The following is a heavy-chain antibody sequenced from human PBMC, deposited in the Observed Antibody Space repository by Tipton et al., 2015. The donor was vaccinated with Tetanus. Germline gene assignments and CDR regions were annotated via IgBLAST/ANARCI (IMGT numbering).Heavy chain of an antibody. D-gene: IGHD3-22*01. CDR2: IFYSGST. Sequence: TLSLTCTVSGGSMNTRTFYWGWIRQSPGKGLEWIGSIFYSGSTYYNPSLRSRVSISVDTSKNQFSLNLTSVTAADTAVYFCARQEPPRRFFYDSSGSSDWGQGILVTVSS. V-gene: IGHV4-39*01. J-gene: IGHJ4*02. CDR3: ARQEPPRRFFYDSSGSSD. CDR1: GGSMNTRTFY.